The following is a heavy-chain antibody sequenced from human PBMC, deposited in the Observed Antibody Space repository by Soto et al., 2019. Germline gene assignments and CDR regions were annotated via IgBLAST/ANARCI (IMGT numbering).Heavy chain of an antibody. CDR3: ARFKDGYNFYFDY. CDR1: GFTFSSYG. J-gene: IGHJ4*02. D-gene: IGHD5-12*01. V-gene: IGHV3-33*01. Sequence: QVQLVESGGGVVQPGRSLRLSCAASGFTFSSYGMYWVRQAPGKGLEWVAVIWYDGSYKYYADSVKGRFTISRDNSKNTLYLQMNSLRAEDTAVYYCARFKDGYNFYFDYWGQGTLVTVSS. CDR2: IWYDGSYK.